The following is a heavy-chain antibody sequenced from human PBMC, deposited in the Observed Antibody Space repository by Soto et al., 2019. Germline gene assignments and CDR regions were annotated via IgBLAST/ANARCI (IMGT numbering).Heavy chain of an antibody. D-gene: IGHD1-26*01. Sequence: GGSLRLSCAASGFTFSSYAMHWVRQAPGKGLEWVAVIWYDGSNKYYADSVKGRITISRDNSKNTLYLQMNSLRAEDTAVYYCARAQSSGNYYSDYWGQGTLVTVS. CDR2: IWYDGSNK. CDR3: ARAQSSGNYYSDY. J-gene: IGHJ4*02. CDR1: GFTFSSYA. V-gene: IGHV3-33*01.